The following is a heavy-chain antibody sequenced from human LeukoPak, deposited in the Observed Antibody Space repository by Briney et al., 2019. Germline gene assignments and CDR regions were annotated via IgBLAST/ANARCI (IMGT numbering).Heavy chain of an antibody. CDR1: GYTFTSYA. J-gene: IGHJ5*02. Sequence: GASVKVSCKASGYTFTSYAMNWVRQAPGEGLEWKGWINTNTGNPTYAQGFTGRFVFSLDTSVSTAHLQISSLKAEDTAVYYCARADIVVVPAATGFDPWGQGTLVTVSS. CDR2: INTNTGNP. D-gene: IGHD2-2*01. CDR3: ARADIVVVPAATGFDP. V-gene: IGHV7-4-1*02.